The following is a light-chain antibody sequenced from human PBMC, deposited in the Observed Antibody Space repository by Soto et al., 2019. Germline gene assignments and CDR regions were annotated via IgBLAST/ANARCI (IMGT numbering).Light chain of an antibody. Sequence: EIVLTQSPATLSLSPGERASLSCRASQSISSYLAWYQQKPGHTPRLLIYDASNRATGIPARFSGSGSGTDLTLTISSLEPEDFAVYYRQQRTNWPVTFGPGTTVDVK. CDR3: QQRTNWPVT. CDR1: QSISSY. CDR2: DAS. V-gene: IGKV3-11*01. J-gene: IGKJ3*01.